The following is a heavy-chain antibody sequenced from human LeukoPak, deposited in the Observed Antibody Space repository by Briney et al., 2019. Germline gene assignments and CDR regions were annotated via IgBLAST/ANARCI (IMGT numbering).Heavy chain of an antibody. Sequence: GGSLRLSCAASGFTFSNYAMNWVRQAPGKGLEWVSSINANGGSTYYADSVKGRFTISRDNSKNMVWLQINSPTAEDTATYYCAKDGNWARFEDWGQGTLVTVSS. V-gene: IGHV3-23*01. D-gene: IGHD7-27*01. CDR2: INANGGST. J-gene: IGHJ4*02. CDR3: AKDGNWARFED. CDR1: GFTFSNYA.